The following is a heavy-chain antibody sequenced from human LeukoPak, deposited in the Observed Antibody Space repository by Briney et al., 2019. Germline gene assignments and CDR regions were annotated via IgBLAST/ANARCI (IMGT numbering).Heavy chain of an antibody. CDR3: AKDGGGYCNNSSC. CDR2: ISDSGGKT. Sequence: PGGSLRLSCAASGFTFSNYAMSWVRQAPGKGLECVSAISDSGGKTDYADSVRGRFTIYRDNSKDTLYLQMNSLGAADTAVYYCAKDGGGYCNNSSCWGQGTLVTVSS. D-gene: IGHD2-2*01. J-gene: IGHJ4*02. CDR1: GFTFSNYA. V-gene: IGHV3-23*01.